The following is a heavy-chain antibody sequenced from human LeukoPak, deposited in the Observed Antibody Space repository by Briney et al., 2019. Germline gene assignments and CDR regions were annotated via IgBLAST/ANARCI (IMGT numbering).Heavy chain of an antibody. CDR2: ISFDGANE. D-gene: IGHD3-10*01. CDR1: GFTFNTYA. J-gene: IGHJ5*02. CDR3: ARGITMVRGVSNWFDP. V-gene: IGHV3-30*04. Sequence: QTGGSLRLSCAASGFTFNTYALHWVRQAPGRGLEWVSLISFDGANEIYADSVRGRFTISRDNAKNSLYLQMNSLRAEDTAVYYCARGITMVRGVSNWFDPWGQGTLVTVSS.